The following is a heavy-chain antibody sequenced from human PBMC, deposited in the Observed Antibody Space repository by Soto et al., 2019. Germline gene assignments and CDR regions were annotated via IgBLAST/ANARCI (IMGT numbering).Heavy chain of an antibody. V-gene: IGHV3-9*01. Sequence: PGGSLRLSCAASGFTFDDYAMHWVRQAPGKGLEWVSGISWNSGSIGYADSVKGRFTISRDNAKNSLYLQMNSLRAEDTALYYCAKESTYYYGSGSYSAYFDYWGQGTLVTVSS. CDR2: ISWNSGSI. CDR1: GFTFDDYA. D-gene: IGHD3-10*01. J-gene: IGHJ4*02. CDR3: AKESTYYYGSGSYSAYFDY.